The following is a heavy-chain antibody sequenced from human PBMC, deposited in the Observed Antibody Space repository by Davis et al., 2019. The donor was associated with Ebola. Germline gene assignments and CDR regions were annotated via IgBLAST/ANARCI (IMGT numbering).Heavy chain of an antibody. V-gene: IGHV4-59*01. CDR2: VYYDGST. J-gene: IGHJ4*02. CDR1: GASITSYY. D-gene: IGHD6-19*01. CDR3: AREVAGGFDY. Sequence: MPSETLSLTCTVSGASITSYYWSWVRQPFGKGLEWIAYVYYDGSTHYNPSLKSRVNISLDTSKNQFSLKLSSVTAADTAVYYCAREVAGGFDYWGQGTLVTVSS.